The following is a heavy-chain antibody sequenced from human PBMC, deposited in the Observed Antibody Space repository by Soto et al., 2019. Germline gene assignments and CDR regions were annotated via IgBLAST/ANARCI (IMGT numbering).Heavy chain of an antibody. CDR3: TTDSYITIEIVRFDY. Sequence: PGGSLRLSCAASGFTFSSYSMNWVRQAPGKGLEWVSSISSSSSYIYYADSVKGRFTISRDNAKNTLYLQMNSLRAEDTAIYYCTTDSYITIEIVRFDYWGHGTLVTVSS. V-gene: IGHV3-21*04. CDR1: GFTFSSYS. CDR2: ISSSSSYI. J-gene: IGHJ4*01. D-gene: IGHD3-3*02.